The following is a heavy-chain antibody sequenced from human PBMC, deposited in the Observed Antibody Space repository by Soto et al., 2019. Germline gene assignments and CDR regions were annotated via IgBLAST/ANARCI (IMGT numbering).Heavy chain of an antibody. CDR1: GFTFSRDG. Sequence: GGSLRLSCVASGFTFSRDGMSWVRQAPGKGLEWVSLITDNGRSTYYADSVKGRFTISRDNTKNTLFLQMNSLRAEDTAVYYCAKERATTTAFDYWGQGALVTVSS. D-gene: IGHD4-17*01. V-gene: IGHV3-23*01. J-gene: IGHJ4*02. CDR2: ITDNGRST. CDR3: AKERATTTAFDY.